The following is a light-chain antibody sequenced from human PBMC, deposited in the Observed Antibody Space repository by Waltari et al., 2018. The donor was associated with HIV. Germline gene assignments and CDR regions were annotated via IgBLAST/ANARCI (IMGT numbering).Light chain of an antibody. V-gene: IGLV1-47*01. CDR1: SSNIERIY. CDR2: KDN. J-gene: IGLJ3*02. Sequence: QSELTQSPSASGAPGQRITIPCSGSSSNIERIYVYWYKQFPGPTPKVLIYKDNERPSGVPDRISGSKSGTSASLLISGLRSDDEADYYCAVWDESLDGWLFGGGTKLTVL. CDR3: AVWDESLDGWL.